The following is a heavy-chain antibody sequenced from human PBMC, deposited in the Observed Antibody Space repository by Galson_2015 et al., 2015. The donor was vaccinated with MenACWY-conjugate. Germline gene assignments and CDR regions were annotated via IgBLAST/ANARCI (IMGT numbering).Heavy chain of an antibody. V-gene: IGHV3-74*01. CDR1: GFTFSSYW. CDR2: LCGDGSGK. D-gene: IGHD1-1*01. CDR3: GRIGTPYNFGSP. Sequence: SLRLSCAASGFTFSSYWMNWVRQAPGKGLVWVSRLCGDGSGKTYAGSVKGRFSISMDNAKTTLYLQMNSLRAEDTAMYYCGRIGTPYNFGSPWGQGTLVTVSS. J-gene: IGHJ5*02.